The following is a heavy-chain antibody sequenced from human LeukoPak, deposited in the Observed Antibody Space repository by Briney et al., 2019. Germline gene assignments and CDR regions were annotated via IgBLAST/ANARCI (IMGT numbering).Heavy chain of an antibody. CDR2: INGSGATP. J-gene: IGHJ5*02. V-gene: IGHV3-23*01. Sequence: GGSLRLSCEASGFTSRNYPVIWVRQARGKGPQWVAGINGSGATPYYATSLTGRVTISKAQRRNIVFLEICNFRTDATAIYCSVKGSLQVPISAPGVLDLWGQGTLVTVSS. CDR3: VKGSLQVPISAPGVLDL. CDR1: GFTSRNYP. D-gene: IGHD2-2*01.